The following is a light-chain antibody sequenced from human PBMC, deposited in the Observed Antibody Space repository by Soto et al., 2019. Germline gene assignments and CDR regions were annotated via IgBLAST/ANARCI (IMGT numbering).Light chain of an antibody. CDR1: QSVDTTF. J-gene: IGKJ1*01. V-gene: IGKV3-20*01. CDR3: QQYMSSVT. Sequence: EIVLTQSPGSLSLSPGQRATLSCRASQSVDTTFFAWYQKKPGQAPRILIYGASKSATGIPDRVSGSGSGTDFTLISSRLEPEDFAVYYCQQYMSSVTFGQGTKVEIK. CDR2: GAS.